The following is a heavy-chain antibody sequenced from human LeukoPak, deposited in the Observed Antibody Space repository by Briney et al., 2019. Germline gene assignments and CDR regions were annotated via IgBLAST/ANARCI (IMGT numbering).Heavy chain of an antibody. Sequence: SETLSLTCTVSGGSISSYYWSWIRQPPGKGLEWIGYIYYSGSTNYNPSLKSRVTISVDTSKNQFSLKLSSVTAADTAVYYCARVERSSGWYAGWDWRYFDLWGRGTLVTVSS. CDR3: ARVERSSGWYAGWDWRYFDL. CDR2: IYYSGST. J-gene: IGHJ2*01. V-gene: IGHV4-59*01. CDR1: GGSISSYY. D-gene: IGHD6-19*01.